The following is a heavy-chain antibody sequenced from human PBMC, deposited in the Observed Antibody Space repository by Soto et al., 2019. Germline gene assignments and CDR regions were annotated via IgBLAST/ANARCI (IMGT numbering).Heavy chain of an antibody. CDR3: ARVERGTATTVVDAFDI. D-gene: IGHD1-1*01. CDR1: GGSVSSGSYY. V-gene: IGHV4-34*01. CDR2: MSHSGGS. Sequence: QVQLQQWGAGLLKPSETLSLTCAVYGGSVSSGSYYWSWIRQPPGKGLEWIGEMSHSGGSHFNPSLKSRVTISVDTSKNQFSLKMSSVTAADTALYYCARVERGTATTVVDAFDIWGPGKMVTVSS. J-gene: IGHJ3*02.